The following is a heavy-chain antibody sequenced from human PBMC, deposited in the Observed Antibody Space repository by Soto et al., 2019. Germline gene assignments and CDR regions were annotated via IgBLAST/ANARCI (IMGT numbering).Heavy chain of an antibody. CDR2: IYYSGIT. V-gene: IGHV4-31*03. CDR1: GGSIISGGYY. J-gene: IGHJ4*02. CDR3: AREPFD. Sequence: QVQLQESGPGLVKPSQTLSLTCTVSGGSIISGGYYWTWIRQHPGKGLEWIGYIYYSGITYDNPSLKTRVNITTDASKNPCTQNLSSVTAADTAVYSGAREPFDWGQETLDTVSS.